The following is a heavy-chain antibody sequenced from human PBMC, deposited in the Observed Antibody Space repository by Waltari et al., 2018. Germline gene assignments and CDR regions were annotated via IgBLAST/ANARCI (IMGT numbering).Heavy chain of an antibody. CDR3: ARDLLTPSVSYFGMDL. D-gene: IGHD4-4*01. Sequence: EVQVVESGGGLVQPGGSLRLSCEASGFTFSSYWMHWVRQAPGKGLVGVSRMDNDGRTAKDADSVGGRFTVSRDNARNTLYLQMNSLRAEDTAVYYCARDLLTPSVSYFGMDLWGQGTTVTVSS. J-gene: IGHJ6*02. CDR1: GFTFSSYW. CDR2: MDNDGRTA. V-gene: IGHV3-74*01.